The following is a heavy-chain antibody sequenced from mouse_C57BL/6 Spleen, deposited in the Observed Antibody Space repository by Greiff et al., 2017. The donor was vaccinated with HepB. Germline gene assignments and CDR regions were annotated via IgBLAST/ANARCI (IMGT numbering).Heavy chain of an antibody. J-gene: IGHJ4*01. V-gene: IGHV1-50*01. CDR3: GSRGGTEDYAMDY. CDR1: GYTFTSYW. CDR2: IDPSDSYT. Sequence: VQLQQPGAELVKPGASVKLSCKASGYTFTSYWMQWVKQRPGQGLEWIGDIDPSDSYTNYNQKFKGKATLTVDTSSSTAYMQLSSLTSEDSAVYYCGSRGGTEDYAMDYWGQGTSVTVSS. D-gene: IGHD4-1*01.